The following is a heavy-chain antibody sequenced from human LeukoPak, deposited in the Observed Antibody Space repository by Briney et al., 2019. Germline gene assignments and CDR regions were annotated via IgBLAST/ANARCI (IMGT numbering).Heavy chain of an antibody. V-gene: IGHV1-18*04. Sequence: ASVKVSCKASGYTFTSYGINWVRQAPGQGLEWMGGISVYNGVTKYEQRFQGRVTLTTDTSTTTAYMELRSLISDDTDVYFCARDDWGITGYYYGMDVWGKGTTVTVSS. CDR2: ISVYNGVT. CDR3: ARDDWGITGYYYGMDV. CDR1: GYTFTSYG. J-gene: IGHJ6*04. D-gene: IGHD1-20*01.